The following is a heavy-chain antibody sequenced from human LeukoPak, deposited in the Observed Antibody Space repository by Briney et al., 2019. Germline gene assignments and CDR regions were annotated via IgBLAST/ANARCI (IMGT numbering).Heavy chain of an antibody. CDR2: IIPIFSTA. V-gene: IGHV1-69*13. Sequence: SVKLSCKASGGTFSSYAISWVRQAPGQGLEWMGVIIPIFSTANYAQKFQGRVTITADESTSTAYMELSSLRSEDTAVYYCARAGRYCSSTSCYVLLPDYWGQGTLVTVSS. CDR1: GGTFSSYA. CDR3: ARAGRYCSSTSCYVLLPDY. D-gene: IGHD2-2*01. J-gene: IGHJ4*02.